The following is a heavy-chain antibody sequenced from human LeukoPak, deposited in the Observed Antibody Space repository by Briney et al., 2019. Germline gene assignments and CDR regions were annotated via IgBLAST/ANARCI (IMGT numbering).Heavy chain of an antibody. D-gene: IGHD5-18*01. CDR3: ARDRGYVDTAMVNY. CDR1: GFTSSSYA. Sequence: GGSLRLSCAASGFTSSSYAMHWVRQAPGKGLEWVAVISYDGSNKYYADSVKGRFTISRDNSKNTLYLQMNSLRAEDTAVYYCARDRGYVDTAMVNYWGQGTLVTVSS. J-gene: IGHJ4*02. V-gene: IGHV3-30-3*01. CDR2: ISYDGSNK.